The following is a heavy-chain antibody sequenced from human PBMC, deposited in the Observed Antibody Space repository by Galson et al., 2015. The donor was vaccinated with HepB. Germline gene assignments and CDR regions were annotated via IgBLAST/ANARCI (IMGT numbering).Heavy chain of an antibody. Sequence: SVKVSCKASGYTFTSYGISWVRQAPGQGLEWMGWISAYNGNTNYAQKLQGRVTMTTDTSTSTAYMELSSLRSEDTAVYYCARESGIAVAGTFDYWGQGTLVTVSS. CDR3: ARESGIAVAGTFDY. CDR2: ISAYNGNT. D-gene: IGHD6-19*01. J-gene: IGHJ4*02. CDR1: GYTFTSYG. V-gene: IGHV1-18*04.